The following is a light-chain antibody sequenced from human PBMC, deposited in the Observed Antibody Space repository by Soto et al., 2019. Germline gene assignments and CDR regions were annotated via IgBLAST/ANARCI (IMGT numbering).Light chain of an antibody. CDR3: QVWDSSSDHPGV. CDR2: YDS. J-gene: IGLJ2*01. Sequence: SYELTQPPSVSVAPGKTARITCGGTNSGSKSVHWYQQKPGQAPVLVIYYDSDRPSGIPERFSGSNSGNTATLTISRVEAGDEADYYCQVWDSSSDHPGVFGGGTKLTVL. CDR1: NSGSKS. V-gene: IGLV3-21*04.